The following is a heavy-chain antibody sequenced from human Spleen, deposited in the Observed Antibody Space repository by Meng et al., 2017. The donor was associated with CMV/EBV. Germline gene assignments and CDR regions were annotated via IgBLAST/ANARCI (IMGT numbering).Heavy chain of an antibody. V-gene: IGHV1-2*02. CDR1: GYTFTGYY. Sequence: CKAAGYTFTGYYMHWGRQAPGQGLEWMGWINPNSGGTNYAQKFQGRVTMTRDTSISTAYMELSRLRSDDTAVYYCARGVVAVYYFDYWGQGTLVTVTS. D-gene: IGHD2-15*01. CDR3: ARGVVAVYYFDY. CDR2: INPNSGGT. J-gene: IGHJ4*02.